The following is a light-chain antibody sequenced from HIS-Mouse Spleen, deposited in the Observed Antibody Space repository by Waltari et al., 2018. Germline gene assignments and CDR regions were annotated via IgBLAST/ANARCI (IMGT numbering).Light chain of an antibody. V-gene: IGKV1-5*03. J-gene: IGKJ2*01. CDR3: QQYNSYSPKYT. Sequence: DIQMTQSPSTLSASVGDRVTITCRASQSISGWLAWYQQKPGKAPKLLIYKASSLESGVPSRFSGSGSGTEFTLTISSLQPDDFATYYCQQYNSYSPKYTFGQGTKLEIK. CDR2: KAS. CDR1: QSISGW.